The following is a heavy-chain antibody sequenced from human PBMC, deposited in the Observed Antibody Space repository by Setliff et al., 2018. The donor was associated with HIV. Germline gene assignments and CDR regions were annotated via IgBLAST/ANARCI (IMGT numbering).Heavy chain of an antibody. Sequence: SETLSLTCTVSGGSISSYYWSWIRQPAGKGLEWIGRIYASGRTNYNPSLKSRVTLSVDTSKNQFSLKLSSVSAADTAVYYCATSYGRYYYYMDVWGKGTTVTVSS. D-gene: IGHD4-17*01. CDR1: GGSISSYY. V-gene: IGHV4-4*07. J-gene: IGHJ6*03. CDR3: ATSYGRYYYYMDV. CDR2: IYASGRT.